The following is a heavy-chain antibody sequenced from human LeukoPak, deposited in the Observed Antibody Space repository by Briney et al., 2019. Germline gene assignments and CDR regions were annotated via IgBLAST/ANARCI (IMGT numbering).Heavy chain of an antibody. Sequence: SVKVSCKASGGTFISYAISWVRQAPGQGREWMGGIIPIFGTANYAQKFQGRVTITTDESTSTAYMELSSLRSEDTAVYYCARVTGRDCSGGSCYRYWYFDLWGRGTLVTVSS. V-gene: IGHV1-69*05. CDR3: ARVTGRDCSGGSCYRYWYFDL. CDR1: GGTFISYA. J-gene: IGHJ2*01. CDR2: IIPIFGTA. D-gene: IGHD2-15*01.